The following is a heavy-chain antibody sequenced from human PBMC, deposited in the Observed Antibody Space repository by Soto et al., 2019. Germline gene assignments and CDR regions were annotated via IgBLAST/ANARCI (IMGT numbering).Heavy chain of an antibody. J-gene: IGHJ6*02. CDR2: IIPIFGTA. CDR3: ARSRSSSSSEYYYGMDV. CDR1: GGTFSSYA. Sequence: QVQLVQSGAEVKKPGSSVKVSCKASGGTFSSYAISWVRQAPGQGLEWMGGIIPIFGTANYAQKFQGRVTITADEPTSTAYMELSSLRSEDAAVYYCARSRSSSSSEYYYGMDVWGQGTTVTVPS. V-gene: IGHV1-69*01. D-gene: IGHD6-6*01.